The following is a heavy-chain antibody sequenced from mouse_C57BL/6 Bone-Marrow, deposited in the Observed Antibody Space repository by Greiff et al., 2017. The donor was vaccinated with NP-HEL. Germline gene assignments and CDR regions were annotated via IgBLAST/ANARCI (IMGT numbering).Heavy chain of an antibody. CDR1: GYTFTDYY. Sequence: VQLQQSGAELVRPGASVKLSCKASGYTFTDYYINWVKQRPGQGLEWIARIYPGSGNTYYNEKFKGKATLTAEKSSSTAYMQLSSLTSEDSAVYFCANGKQFAYWGQGTLVTVSA. CDR3: ANGKQFAY. CDR2: IYPGSGNT. V-gene: IGHV1-76*01. D-gene: IGHD2-1*01. J-gene: IGHJ3*01.